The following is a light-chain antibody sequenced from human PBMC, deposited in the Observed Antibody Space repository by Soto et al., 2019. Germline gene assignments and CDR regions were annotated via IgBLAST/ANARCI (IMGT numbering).Light chain of an antibody. CDR2: EGS. V-gene: IGLV2-23*01. CDR3: CAYVSSNTLL. Sequence: QSALTQPASVSGSPGQSITISCTGTSSDVGGYDLVSWYQQHPGKAPKLIIYEGSKRPAGISNRFSGSKSGNTAFLIISGLQGDDEGDYYCCAYVSSNTLLFGGGTTLTVL. J-gene: IGLJ3*02. CDR1: SSDVGGYDL.